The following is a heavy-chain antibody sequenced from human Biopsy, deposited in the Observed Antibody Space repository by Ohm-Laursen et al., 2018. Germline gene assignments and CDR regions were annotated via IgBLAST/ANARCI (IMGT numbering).Heavy chain of an antibody. CDR1: GYTFTNYN. V-gene: IGHV1-8*01. Sequence: PSVNASCKASGYTFTNYNVNWVRQATGQGLEWMGWMNPNSGNTGYAQKCQGRATMTRNTSISTAYMELSSLTSVDTAVYYCARDFSYDGGGSFNFDYWGQGTLVTVSS. D-gene: IGHD3-22*01. CDR2: MNPNSGNT. CDR3: ARDFSYDGGGSFNFDY. J-gene: IGHJ4*02.